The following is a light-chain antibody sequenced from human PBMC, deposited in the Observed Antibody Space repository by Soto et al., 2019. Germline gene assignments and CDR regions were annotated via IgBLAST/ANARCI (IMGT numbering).Light chain of an antibody. J-gene: IGKJ5*01. Sequence: EIVLTQSPGSLSVFPGDRASLSCRASQNVNNRLAWYQQKAGQAPRLLISGASSRATGIPDRFSGSGSGTDFTLTISRLESDDFALYYCQQYAEGTPITFGQGTRLEI. CDR1: QNVNNR. CDR3: QQYAEGTPIT. CDR2: GAS. V-gene: IGKV3-20*01.